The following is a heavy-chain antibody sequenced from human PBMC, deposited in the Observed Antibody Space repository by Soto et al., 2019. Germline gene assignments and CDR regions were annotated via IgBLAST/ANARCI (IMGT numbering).Heavy chain of an antibody. Sequence: PSETLSLTCTVSGGSISSSSYYWGWIRQPPGKGLEWIGSIYYSGSTYYNPSLKSRVTISVDTSKNQFSLKLSSVTAADTAVYYCATTMTYLGEFDYWGQGTLVTVS. CDR2: IYYSGST. D-gene: IGHD3-16*01. CDR3: ATTMTYLGEFDY. J-gene: IGHJ4*02. CDR1: GGSISSSSYY. V-gene: IGHV4-39*01.